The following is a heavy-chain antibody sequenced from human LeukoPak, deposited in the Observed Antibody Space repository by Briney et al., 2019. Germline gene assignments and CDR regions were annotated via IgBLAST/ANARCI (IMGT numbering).Heavy chain of an antibody. CDR3: ANVYDSSGVRGNY. V-gene: IGHV3-23*01. CDR1: GFTFRSYA. CDR2: ISGSGDST. J-gene: IGHJ4*02. D-gene: IGHD3-22*01. Sequence: GGSLRLSCAASGFTFRSYAMSWVRQAPGKGLEWVSAISGSGDSTYYAESVKGRFTISRDNSQNTLYLQMNSLRAEDTAVYYCANVYDSSGVRGNYWGQGTLVTVST.